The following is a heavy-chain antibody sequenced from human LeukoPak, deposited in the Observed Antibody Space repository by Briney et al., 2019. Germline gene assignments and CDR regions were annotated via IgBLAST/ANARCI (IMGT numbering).Heavy chain of an antibody. Sequence: ASVKVSCKASSYTFTSYGISWVRRAPGQGLEWMGWISGYNGNTNYAQKLQGRVTMTTDTSTSTAYMELRSLRSDDTAVYYCARGALPVYYYDSSGYYFDYWGQGTLVIVSS. CDR2: ISGYNGNT. CDR1: SYTFTSYG. D-gene: IGHD3-22*01. CDR3: ARGALPVYYYDSSGYYFDY. V-gene: IGHV1-18*01. J-gene: IGHJ4*02.